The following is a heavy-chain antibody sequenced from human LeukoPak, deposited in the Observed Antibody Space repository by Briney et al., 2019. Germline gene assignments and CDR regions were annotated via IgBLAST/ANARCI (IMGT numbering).Heavy chain of an antibody. Sequence: SKTLSLTCTDSGGSISYYYWSWIRPSPGKGRGWVGYVYYSGTTNYNSALKGRVTISVNTSKNQFSLQLRSVTAADTAVYYCAREDPQTRVPEGMDVWGQGTTVTVSS. V-gene: IGHV4-59*01. CDR2: VYYSGTT. D-gene: IGHD4/OR15-4a*01. CDR1: GGSISYYY. CDR3: AREDPQTRVPEGMDV. J-gene: IGHJ6*02.